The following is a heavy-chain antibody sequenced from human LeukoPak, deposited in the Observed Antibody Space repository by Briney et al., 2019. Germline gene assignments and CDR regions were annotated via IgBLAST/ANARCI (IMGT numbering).Heavy chain of an antibody. D-gene: IGHD3-3*01. CDR1: GDSVSSNSAA. Sequence: SQTLSLTCALSGDSVSSNSAAWNWIRQSPSRGLEWLGRTYYRSKWYNDYAVSVKSRITINPDTSKNQFSLQLNSVTPEDTAVYYCARGLYYDFWPNYCDYWGQGTLVTVSS. CDR2: TYYRSKWYN. V-gene: IGHV6-1*01. CDR3: ARGLYYDFWPNYCDY. J-gene: IGHJ4*02.